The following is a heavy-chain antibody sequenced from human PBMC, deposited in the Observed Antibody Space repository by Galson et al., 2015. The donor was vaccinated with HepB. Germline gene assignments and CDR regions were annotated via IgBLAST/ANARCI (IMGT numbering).Heavy chain of an antibody. D-gene: IGHD3-16*02. CDR2: ISSSSSTI. Sequence: SLRLSCAASGFTFSSYSMNWVRQAPGRGLEWVSYISSSSSTIYYADSVKGRFTISRDNAKNSLYLQMNSLRAEDTAVYYCASTRGLSQFDYWGQGTLVTVSS. J-gene: IGHJ4*02. V-gene: IGHV3-48*04. CDR1: GFTFSSYS. CDR3: ASTRGLSQFDY.